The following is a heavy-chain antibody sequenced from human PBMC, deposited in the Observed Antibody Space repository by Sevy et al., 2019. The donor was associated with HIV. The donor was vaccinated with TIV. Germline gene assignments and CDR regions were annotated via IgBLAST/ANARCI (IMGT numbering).Heavy chain of an antibody. CDR3: ARLITMVRGVTARQLDY. D-gene: IGHD3-10*01. CDR1: GFTFSSYA. Sequence: GGSLRLSCAASGFTFSSYAMSWVRQAPGKGLEWVSAISGSGGSTYYAYSVKGRFTISRDNSKNTLYLQMNSLRAEDTAVYYCARLITMVRGVTARQLDYWGQGTLVTVSS. CDR2: ISGSGGST. V-gene: IGHV3-23*01. J-gene: IGHJ4*02.